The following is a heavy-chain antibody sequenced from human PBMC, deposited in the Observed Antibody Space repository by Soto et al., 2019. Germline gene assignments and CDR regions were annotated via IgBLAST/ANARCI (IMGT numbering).Heavy chain of an antibody. Sequence: GGSLRLSCAASGFTFSNAWMSWVRQAPGKGLEWVGRIKSKTDGGTTDYAAPVKGRFTISRDDSKNTLYLQMNSLKTEDTAVYYCTTLTQPSGSYYAFDIWGQGTMVTVSS. D-gene: IGHD1-26*01. CDR3: TTLTQPSGSYYAFDI. V-gene: IGHV3-15*01. J-gene: IGHJ3*02. CDR1: GFTFSNAW. CDR2: IKSKTDGGTT.